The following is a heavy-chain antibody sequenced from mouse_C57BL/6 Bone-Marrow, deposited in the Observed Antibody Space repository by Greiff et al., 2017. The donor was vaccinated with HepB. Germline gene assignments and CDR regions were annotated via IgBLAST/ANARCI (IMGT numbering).Heavy chain of an antibody. CDR2: INPNYGTT. CDR1: GYSFTDYN. Sequence: EVQRVESGPELVKPGASVKISCKASGYSFTDYNMNWVKQSNGKSLEWIGVINPNYGTTSYNQKFKGKATLTVDQSSSTAYMQLNSLTSEDSAVYYCARKDTTVVAHYAMDYWGQGTSVTVSS. D-gene: IGHD1-1*01. J-gene: IGHJ4*01. V-gene: IGHV1-39*01. CDR3: ARKDTTVVAHYAMDY.